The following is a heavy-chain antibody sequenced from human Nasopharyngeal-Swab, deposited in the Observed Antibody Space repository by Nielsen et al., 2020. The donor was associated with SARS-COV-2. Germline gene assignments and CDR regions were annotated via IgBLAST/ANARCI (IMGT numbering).Heavy chain of an antibody. CDR1: GFTFSDYY. CDR3: ARGVETIHH. J-gene: IGHJ1*01. Sequence: GESLKISCAASGFTFSDYYMSWIRQAPGKGLEWVANIKQDGSEKYYVDSVKGRFTISRDNAKKSLYLQMNSLRAEDTAVYYCARGVETIHHWGQGSLVTVSS. CDR2: IKQDGSEK. D-gene: IGHD5-24*01. V-gene: IGHV3-7*01.